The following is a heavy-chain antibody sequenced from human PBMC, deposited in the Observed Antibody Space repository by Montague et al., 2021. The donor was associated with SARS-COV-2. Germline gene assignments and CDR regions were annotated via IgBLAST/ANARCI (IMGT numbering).Heavy chain of an antibody. CDR1: GGSISSSNYY. V-gene: IGHV4-39*01. D-gene: IGHD6-19*01. CDR2: MYYRGST. J-gene: IGHJ4*02. CDR3: ERHSGRGQWLAFDY. Sequence: SETLSLTCTVSGGSISSSNYYWGWIRQPPGKGLEWIGIMYYRGSTYNKPPLKSRVTISVDTPKNQFPLKLRFVTAADTAVYYCERHSGRGQWLAFDYWGQGILVTVSS.